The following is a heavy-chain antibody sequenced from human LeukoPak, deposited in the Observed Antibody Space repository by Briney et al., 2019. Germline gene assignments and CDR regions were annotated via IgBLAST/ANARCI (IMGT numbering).Heavy chain of an antibody. CDR3: ARTVVPAALYYYYYYMDV. CDR1: GFTFSDYY. V-gene: IGHV3-11*01. J-gene: IGHJ6*03. D-gene: IGHD2-2*01. CDR2: ISSSGSTI. Sequence: GGSLRLSCAASGFTFSDYYMSWIRQAPGKGLEWVSYISSSGSTIYYADSVKGRFTISRDNAKNSLYLQMNSLRAEDTAVYYCARTVVPAALYYYYYYMDVWGKGTTVTVSS.